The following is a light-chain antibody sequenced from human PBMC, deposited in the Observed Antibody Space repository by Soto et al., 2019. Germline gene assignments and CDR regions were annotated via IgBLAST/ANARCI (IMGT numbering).Light chain of an antibody. J-gene: IGKJ2*01. Sequence: IQLTQSPSSLSASVGDRVTITCRASQGINKFLAWYQQRPGKAPQLLVYGASTLRSGVPSRFSGSESGTNVTVTISRLQPEDFATYYCRQRTKCRFTFSQGTELDIK. CDR3: RQRTKCRFT. V-gene: IGKV1-9*01. CDR1: QGINKF. CDR2: GAS.